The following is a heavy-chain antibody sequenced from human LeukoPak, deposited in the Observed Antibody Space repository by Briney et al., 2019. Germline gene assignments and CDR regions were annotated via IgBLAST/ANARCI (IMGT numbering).Heavy chain of an antibody. V-gene: IGHV1-2*02. J-gene: IGHJ4*02. CDR3: AREISGYSDY. CDR2: INANSGDT. CDR1: GYTFTGYY. Sequence: ASVKVTCKASGYTFTGYYMHWVRQAPGQGLEWMGWINANSGDTKYAQKFQGRVTMTRDTSITTAYMELSRLRSDDTAMYYCAREISGYSDYWGQGTLVTVSS. D-gene: IGHD3-22*01.